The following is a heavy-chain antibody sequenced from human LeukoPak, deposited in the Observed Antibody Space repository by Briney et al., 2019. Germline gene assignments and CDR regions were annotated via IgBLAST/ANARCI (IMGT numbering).Heavy chain of an antibody. J-gene: IGHJ4*02. CDR2: ISGSGGST. V-gene: IGHV3-23*01. CDR3: AKTMLGFLYYFDY. Sequence: GGSLRLSCAASGFTFSSYAMSWVRQAPGKGLEWASAISGSGGSTYYADSVKGRFTISRDNSKNTLYLQMNSLRAEDTAVYYCAKTMLGFLYYFDYWGQGTLVTVSS. CDR1: GFTFSSYA. D-gene: IGHD7-27*01.